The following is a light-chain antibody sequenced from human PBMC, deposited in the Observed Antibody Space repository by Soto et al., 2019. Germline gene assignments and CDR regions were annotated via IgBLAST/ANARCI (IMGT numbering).Light chain of an antibody. CDR2: KAS. J-gene: IGKJ1*01. Sequence: DIQMTQSPSTLSASVGDRVAITCRASQSISIWLAWYQQKPGKAPKLLIYKASSLESGVPSRFIGSGSGTEFTLTISSLQPDDFATYYCQQYNDSSWTFGQGTKVEIK. CDR1: QSISIW. V-gene: IGKV1-5*03. CDR3: QQYNDSSWT.